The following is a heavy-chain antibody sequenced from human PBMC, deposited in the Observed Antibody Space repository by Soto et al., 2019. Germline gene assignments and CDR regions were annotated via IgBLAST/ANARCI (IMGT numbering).Heavy chain of an antibody. D-gene: IGHD4-17*01. J-gene: IGHJ4*02. CDR3: ARGDYADYPGDFDY. CDR2: VYSSGST. V-gene: IGHV4-59*01. Sequence: PSETLSLTCTVSGGSISGFYWSWIRQPPGKGLEWIGYVYSSGSTNYNPSLKSRVTISVDTSKNQFSLKLGSVTAADTAVYYCARGDYADYPGDFDYWGQGTLVTV. CDR1: GGSISGFY.